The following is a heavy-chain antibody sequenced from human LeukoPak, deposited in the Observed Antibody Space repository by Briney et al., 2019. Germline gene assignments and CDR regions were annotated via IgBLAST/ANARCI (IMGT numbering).Heavy chain of an antibody. CDR2: IYYSGST. CDR3: ARDGIAAAGTDAFDT. Sequence: PSETLSLTCTVSGVSVSSGSYYWSWIRQPPGKGLEWIGYIYYSGSTNYNPSLKSRVTISVDTSKNQFSLKLSSVTAADTAVYYCARDGIAAAGTDAFDTWGQGTMVTVSS. CDR1: GVSVSSGSYY. V-gene: IGHV4-61*01. J-gene: IGHJ3*02. D-gene: IGHD6-13*01.